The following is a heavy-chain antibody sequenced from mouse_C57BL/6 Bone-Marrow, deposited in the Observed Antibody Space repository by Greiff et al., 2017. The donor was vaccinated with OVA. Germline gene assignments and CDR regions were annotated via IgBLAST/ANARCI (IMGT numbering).Heavy chain of an antibody. D-gene: IGHD2-1*01. Sequence: VKLMESGAEVVRPGASVKLSCKTSGYIFTNYWIHWVKQRSGQGLEWIARIYPGTGNTYYNEIFKVKATLTADKSSSTAYMQFSSLKSEDSAVYFCARGDYGNYVFDYGGQGTLVTVSA. V-gene: IGHV1-76*01. CDR2: IYPGTGNT. J-gene: IGHJ3*01. CDR1: GYIFTNYW. CDR3: ARGDYGNYVFDY.